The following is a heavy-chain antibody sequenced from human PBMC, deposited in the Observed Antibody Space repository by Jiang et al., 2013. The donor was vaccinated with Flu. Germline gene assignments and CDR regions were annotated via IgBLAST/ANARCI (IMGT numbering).Heavy chain of an antibody. CDR3: AREDSSGYPSPPLGY. V-gene: IGHV1-46*01. CDR1: GYTFTSYY. Sequence: SGAEVKKPGASVKVSCKASGYTFTSYYMHWVRQAPGQGLEWMGIINPSGGSTSYAQKFQGRVTMTRDTSTSTVYMELSSLRSEDTAVYYCAREDSSGYPSPPLGYWGQGTLVTVSS. CDR2: INPSGGST. D-gene: IGHD5-12*01. J-gene: IGHJ4*02.